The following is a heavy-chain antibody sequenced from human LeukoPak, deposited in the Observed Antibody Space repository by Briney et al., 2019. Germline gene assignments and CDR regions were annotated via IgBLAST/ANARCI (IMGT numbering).Heavy chain of an antibody. J-gene: IGHJ5*01. V-gene: IGHV3-33*01. CDR2: IWYDGSNK. Sequence: PGGSLRLSCAAPGFTFSSYGMHWVRQAPGKGLEWVAIIWYDGSNKYYADSVKGRFTISRDNSNNTLYLQMNTLRAEDTAVYYCARAGGHCSGGSCYWFAPWGQGTLVTVSS. CDR3: ARAGGHCSGGSCYWFAP. CDR1: GFTFSSYG. D-gene: IGHD2-15*01.